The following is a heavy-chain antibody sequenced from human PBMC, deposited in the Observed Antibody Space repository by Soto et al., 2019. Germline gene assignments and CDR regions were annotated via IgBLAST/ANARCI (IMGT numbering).Heavy chain of an antibody. D-gene: IGHD6-19*01. J-gene: IGHJ4*02. CDR2: IRTSGATR. CDR1: GFTFSTDS. CDR3: ARVCGSGFDY. Sequence: EVQLVESGGGLVQPGGSLRLSCVASGFTFSTDSMNWVRKAPGKGLEWVVHIRTSGATRYYAGSVKGRFTISRDNAKTSLYLQMDSLRDEETAVYYGARVCGSGFDYWGQGTLVTVSS. V-gene: IGHV3-48*02.